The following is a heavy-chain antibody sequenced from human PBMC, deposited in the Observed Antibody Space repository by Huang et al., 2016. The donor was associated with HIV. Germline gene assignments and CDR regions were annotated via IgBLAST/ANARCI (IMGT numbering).Heavy chain of an antibody. CDR1: GGSISSGGYY. V-gene: IGHV4-30-4*08. CDR3: ARQDFGGGGEFYFDY. J-gene: IGHJ4*02. Sequence: QVHLQESGPGLVTPSQTLSLTCTVSGGSISSGGYYWTWIRQPPGKGLEWIGYIYYSGSTSYNPSLNSRVITSVVTSKNQFSLKLTSVTAADTAVYYCARQDFGGGGEFYFDYWGQGTLVTVSS. D-gene: IGHD2-21*01. CDR2: IYYSGST.